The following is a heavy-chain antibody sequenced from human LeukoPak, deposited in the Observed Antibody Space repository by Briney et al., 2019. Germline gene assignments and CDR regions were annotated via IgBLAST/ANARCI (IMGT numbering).Heavy chain of an antibody. Sequence: GGSLRLSCAASGFTFSSYVMTWVRQAPGKGLEWVSSISSSSSYIYYADSVKGRFTISRDNAKNSLYLQMNSLRAEDTAVYYCARVEYQLLRGWGQGTLVTVSS. CDR2: ISSSSSYI. CDR3: ARVEYQLLRG. D-gene: IGHD2-2*01. V-gene: IGHV3-21*01. CDR1: GFTFSSYV. J-gene: IGHJ4*02.